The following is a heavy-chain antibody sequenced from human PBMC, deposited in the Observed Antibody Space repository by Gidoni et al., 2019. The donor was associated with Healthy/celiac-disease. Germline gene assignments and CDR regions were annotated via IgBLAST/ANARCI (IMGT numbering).Heavy chain of an antibody. CDR2: ICGSGGKT. CDR1: GFTFNNYA. Sequence: EVQLVESGGGWVQPGGSLRLSCSASGFTFNNYAMHWVRQAPGKGLEYCSNICGSGGKTFYGNSVKGRFSNSRDKSKNPLYLQMSRLRAEGPAVYYCVKGGIVAAFDNWGQGKMVTVSS. J-gene: IGHJ3*02. V-gene: IGHV3-64D*06. CDR3: VKGGIVAAFDN. D-gene: IGHD1-26*01.